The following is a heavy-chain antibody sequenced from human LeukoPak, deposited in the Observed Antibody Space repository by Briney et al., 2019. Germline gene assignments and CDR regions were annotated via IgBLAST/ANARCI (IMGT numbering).Heavy chain of an antibody. J-gene: IGHJ6*02. D-gene: IGHD1/OR15-1a*01. CDR1: GFTFSNYA. CDR2: MNKDGREK. CDR3: ARNNDMDV. V-gene: IGHV3-7*03. Sequence: GGSLRLFCAASGFTFSNYAIHWVRQAPGKGPEWVANMNKDGREKYYVDSVKGRFTISRDTAKNSLYLQMNNLRAEDTALYYCARNNDMDVWGQGTTVIVSS.